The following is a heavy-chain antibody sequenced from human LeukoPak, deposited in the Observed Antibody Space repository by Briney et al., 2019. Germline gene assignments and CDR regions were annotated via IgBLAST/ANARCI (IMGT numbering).Heavy chain of an antibody. D-gene: IGHD6-13*01. J-gene: IGHJ4*02. CDR2: IYWGGDS. CDR1: GFAFEDYA. V-gene: IGHV3-43D*03. Sequence: PGGSLRLSCADSGFAFEDYAMHWVRQAPGKGLEWVSLIYWGGDSHNTDSVRGRFGIGRDNSKNSLYLQINSLRIEDTAVYYCARSKAAARDYWGQGTLVTVSS. CDR3: ARSKAAARDY.